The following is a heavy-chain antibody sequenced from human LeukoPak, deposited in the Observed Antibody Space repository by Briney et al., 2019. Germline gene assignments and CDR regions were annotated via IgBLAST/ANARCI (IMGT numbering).Heavy chain of an antibody. CDR1: GFTFSSYS. D-gene: IGHD6-13*01. V-gene: IGHV3-21*01. Sequence: GGSLRLSCAASGFTFSSYSMNWVRQAPGKGLEWVSSISSSSSYIYYADSVKGRFTISRDNAKNSLYLQMNSLRAEDTAVYYCAREYSSSWYEGYYFDYWGQGTQVTVSS. J-gene: IGHJ4*02. CDR3: AREYSSSWYEGYYFDY. CDR2: ISSSSSYI.